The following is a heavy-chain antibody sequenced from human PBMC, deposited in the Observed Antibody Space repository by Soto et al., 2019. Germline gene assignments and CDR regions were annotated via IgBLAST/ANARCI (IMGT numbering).Heavy chain of an antibody. CDR1: GGTFSSYL. V-gene: IGHV1-69*13. J-gene: IGHJ4*02. D-gene: IGHD1-1*01. Sequence: SVNVSCKSSGGTFSSYLISWVRQAPGQGLECMGGIIPISGRANYAQKLQGRITITADESTSTVYMELTSLRSEDTAVYYCARGWNDFPHWGQGTLVTVSS. CDR2: IIPISGRA. CDR3: ARGWNDFPH.